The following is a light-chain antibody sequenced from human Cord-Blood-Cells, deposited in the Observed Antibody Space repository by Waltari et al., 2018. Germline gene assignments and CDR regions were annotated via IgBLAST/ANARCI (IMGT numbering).Light chain of an antibody. J-gene: IGKJ4*01. CDR3: QQRSNWPT. CDR1: QSVSSY. Sequence: EIVLTQSPATLTLSPGERATLSCRASQSVSSYLAWYQQKPCQAPRGLIYDASNRSTGLPARFSGSVSGTDFTLTICCLEPEDFAVYYCQQRSNWPTFGGGTNVESK. V-gene: IGKV3-11*01. CDR2: DAS.